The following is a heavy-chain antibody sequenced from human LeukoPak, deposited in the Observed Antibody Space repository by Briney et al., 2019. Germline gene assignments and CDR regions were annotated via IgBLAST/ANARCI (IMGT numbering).Heavy chain of an antibody. CDR1: GFTFSSYS. D-gene: IGHD3/OR15-3a*01. J-gene: IGHJ4*02. CDR2: VASDGSYK. CDR3: ARDADWSPFY. Sequence: PGGSLRLSCAASGFTFSSYSFHWVRQAPGKGLEWVAHVASDGSYKWYADSVRGRFTISRDNSKNTLFLQMNSLGAEDTGVYYCARDADWSPFYWGQGTLVTVSS. V-gene: IGHV3-30*04.